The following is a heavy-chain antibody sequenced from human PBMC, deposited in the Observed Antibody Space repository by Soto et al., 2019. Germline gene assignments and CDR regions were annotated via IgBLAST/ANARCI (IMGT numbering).Heavy chain of an antibody. CDR3: AKGRGGSGSLTPRVDF. V-gene: IGHV3-23*01. D-gene: IGHD3-10*01. J-gene: IGHJ4*02. CDR1: GFTFNNYA. Sequence: EVQLLESGGGLVQPGGSLRLSCAASGFTFNNYAMTWVRQAPGMGLEWVSAISGGGDTTSYADSVQGRFTVSRDGSKNTLYLQMSSLRAEDTALYYCAKGRGGSGSLTPRVDFWGQGTLVTVSS. CDR2: ISGGGDTT.